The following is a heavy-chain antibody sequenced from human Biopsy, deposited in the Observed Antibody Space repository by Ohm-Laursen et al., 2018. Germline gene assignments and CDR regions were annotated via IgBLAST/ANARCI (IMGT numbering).Heavy chain of an antibody. V-gene: IGHV3-21*01. D-gene: IGHD3-3*01. CDR3: ARGGQGGFLEWLFIG. CDR1: GFTFSSYS. J-gene: IGHJ4*02. Sequence: SLRLSCTASGFTFSSYSMNWVRQAPGKGLEWVSSISTSSTYIYYADSVKGRFSISRDDALNSLYLQMNSLRAEDTAVYYCARGGQGGFLEWLFIGWGQGTLVTVSS. CDR2: ISTSSTYI.